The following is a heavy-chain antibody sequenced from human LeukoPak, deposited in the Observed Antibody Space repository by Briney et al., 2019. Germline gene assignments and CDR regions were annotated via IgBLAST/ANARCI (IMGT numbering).Heavy chain of an antibody. D-gene: IGHD6-19*01. CDR2: INPDSGGT. CDR3: AREGSGWYGNFDY. Sequence: ASVKVSCKASAYAFTGYYMHWVRQAPGQGLEWMGWINPDSGGTNYAQKFQGRVTMTRDTSISTAYMEVSRLRSDDTAVYYCAREGSGWYGNFDYWGQGTLVTVSS. J-gene: IGHJ4*02. V-gene: IGHV1-2*02. CDR1: AYAFTGYY.